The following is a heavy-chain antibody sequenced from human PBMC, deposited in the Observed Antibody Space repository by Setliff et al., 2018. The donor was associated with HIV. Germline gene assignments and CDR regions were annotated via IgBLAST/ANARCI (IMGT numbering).Heavy chain of an antibody. CDR2: IHIGGNT. V-gene: IGHV4-61*02. CDR1: GGSINSGIYY. J-gene: IGHJ4*02. Sequence: SETLSLTCTVSGGSINSGIYYWTWIRQPAGKGLEWLGRIHIGGNTKYNPSLKSRVTMSVDTSKNQFSLNLNSVTATDTAIYYCATERWLYQNFDSWGQGTQVTVSS. CDR3: ATERWLYQNFDS. D-gene: IGHD3-16*01.